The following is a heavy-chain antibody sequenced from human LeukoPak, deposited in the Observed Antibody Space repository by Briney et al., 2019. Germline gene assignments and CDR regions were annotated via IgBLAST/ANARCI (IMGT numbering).Heavy chain of an antibody. CDR3: ARDSTYYYESGSSGPHYFDN. Sequence: GGSLRLSCAASGFTFRNYALHWVRQAPGKGLEWVSLISSGGTYKYYADSVKGRFTISGDDSKNTAYLQLNSLRPEDTAVYYCARDSTYYYESGSSGPHYFDNWGQGTLVTVSS. J-gene: IGHJ4*02. V-gene: IGHV3-30*01. CDR1: GFTFRNYA. CDR2: ISSGGTYK. D-gene: IGHD3-10*01.